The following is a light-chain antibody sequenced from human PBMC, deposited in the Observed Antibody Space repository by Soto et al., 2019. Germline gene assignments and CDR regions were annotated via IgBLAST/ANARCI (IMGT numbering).Light chain of an antibody. J-gene: IGKJ2*01. CDR2: GAS. CDR1: QSVSSN. Sequence: EIVMTQSPATLSVSPGERATLSCRASQSVSSNLAWYQQKPGQAPRLLIYGASTRATGIPARFSGSGSGTEFTLTISSLQSEDFAVYYCQQYNNWPPMYTVGQGTKVDIK. V-gene: IGKV3-15*01. CDR3: QQYNNWPPMYT.